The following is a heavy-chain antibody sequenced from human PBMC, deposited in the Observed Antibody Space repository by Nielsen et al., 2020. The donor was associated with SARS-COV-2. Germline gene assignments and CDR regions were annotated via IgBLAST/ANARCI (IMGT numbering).Heavy chain of an antibody. CDR3: ARDLAVGASDADY. CDR2: IYTSGST. D-gene: IGHD1-26*01. CDR1: GGSISSGSYY. J-gene: IGHJ4*02. V-gene: IGHV4-61*02. Sequence: SETLSLTCTVSGGSISSGSYYWSWIRQPAGKGLEWIGRIYTSGSTNYNPSLKSRVTISVDTAKNQFSLKLSSVTAADTAVYYCARDLAVGASDADYWGQGTLVTVSS.